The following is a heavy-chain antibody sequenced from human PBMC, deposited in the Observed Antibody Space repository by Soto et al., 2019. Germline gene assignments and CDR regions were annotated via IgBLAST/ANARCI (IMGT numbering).Heavy chain of an antibody. CDR1: GGSISICSYY. D-gene: IGHD1-1*01. CDR2: IYYSGST. Sequence: SETLSLTCTVSGGSISICSYYWGWIRQPPGKGLEWIGSIYYSGSTYYDPSLKSRVTISVDTSKNQFSLKLSSVTAADTAVYYCAMRNEAAEDYWGQGTLVTVSS. J-gene: IGHJ4*02. CDR3: AMRNEAAEDY. V-gene: IGHV4-39*01.